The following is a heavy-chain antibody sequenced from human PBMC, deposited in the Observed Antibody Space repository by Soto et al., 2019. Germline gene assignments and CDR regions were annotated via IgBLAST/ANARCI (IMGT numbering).Heavy chain of an antibody. V-gene: IGHV1-69*13. CDR3: ASPSRGISGSSGTFDY. J-gene: IGHJ4*02. CDR2: IIPIFGTA. D-gene: IGHD1-26*01. Sequence: GASVKVSCKASGGTFSSYAISWVRQAPGQGLEWMGGIIPIFGTANYAQKFQGRVTITADESTSTAYMELRSLRSEDTAVYYCASPSRGISGSSGTFDYWGQGTLVTVSS. CDR1: GGTFSSYA.